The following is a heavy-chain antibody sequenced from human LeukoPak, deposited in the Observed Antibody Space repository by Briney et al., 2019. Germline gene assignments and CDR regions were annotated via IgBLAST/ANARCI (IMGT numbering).Heavy chain of an antibody. J-gene: IGHJ4*02. CDR3: ARGFRWELLGYYFDY. CDR2: IYYSGLT. CDR1: GGSISRSSYY. D-gene: IGHD1-26*01. Sequence: SETLSLTCTVSGGSISRSSYYWGWIRQPPGKGLEWIGSIYYSGLTYDNPSLKNRVTISVDTSKNQFSLKLSSVTAADTAVYYCARGFRWELLGYYFDYWGQGTLVTVSS. V-gene: IGHV4-39*01.